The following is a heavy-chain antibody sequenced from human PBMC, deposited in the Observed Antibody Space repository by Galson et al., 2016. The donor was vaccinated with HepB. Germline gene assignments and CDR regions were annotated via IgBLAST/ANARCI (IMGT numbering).Heavy chain of an antibody. D-gene: IGHD1-20*01. J-gene: IGHJ4*02. CDR2: IYYSGST. CDR3: AAGYNWDY. Sequence: SETLSLTCLVSGDSLDSGNYYWTWIRQPAGKGLEWIGYIYYSGSTNYNPSLKSRVTISGDTSKNQVSLRLTSVTAADTAVYYCAAGYNWDYWGQGTLVTVSS. V-gene: IGHV4-61*10. CDR1: GDSLDSGNYY.